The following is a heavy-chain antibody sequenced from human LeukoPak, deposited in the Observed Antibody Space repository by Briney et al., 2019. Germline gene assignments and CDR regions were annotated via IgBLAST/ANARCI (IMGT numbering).Heavy chain of an antibody. D-gene: IGHD3-22*01. J-gene: IGHJ5*02. CDR1: GGSISSYY. CDR2: INHSGST. V-gene: IGHV4-34*01. CDR3: ARDPYYDSSGTMVS. Sequence: SETLSLTCTVSGGSISSYYWSWIRQPPGKGLEWIGEINHSGSTNYNPSLKSRVTISVDTSKNQFSLKLSSVTAADTAVYYCARDPYYDSSGTMVSWGQGTLVTVSS.